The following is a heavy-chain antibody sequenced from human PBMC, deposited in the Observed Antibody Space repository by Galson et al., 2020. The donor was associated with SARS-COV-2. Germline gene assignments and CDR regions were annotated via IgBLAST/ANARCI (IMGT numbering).Heavy chain of an antibody. D-gene: IGHD4-17*01. V-gene: IGHV4-61*08. CDR2: IEPHGRT. CDR3: ARGVYGAYFDF. J-gene: IGHJ4*02. Sequence: SETLSLTCTVSGVSLTGGPPIGHYWSWVRQPPGRGLEWIAYIEPHGRTECRPPLASRVTISLDTSRNQFSLTLRSITTADTAMYFCARGVYGAYFDFWGQGTLVTASS. CDR1: GVSLTGGPPIGHY.